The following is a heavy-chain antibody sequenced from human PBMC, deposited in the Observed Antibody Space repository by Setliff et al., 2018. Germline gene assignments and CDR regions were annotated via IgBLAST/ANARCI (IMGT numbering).Heavy chain of an antibody. CDR1: GYSFTVFG. CDR3: VRGQGPRTVVAIPFDH. D-gene: IGHD3-22*01. CDR2: ISPYYGST. J-gene: IGHJ4*02. V-gene: IGHV1-18*01. Sequence: ASVKVSCKTSGYSFTVFGISWVRQAPGQGLEWMGWISPYYGSTDYAQKFQGRVTMTTDTSTSTAYMELTRLTTDDTALYYCVRGQGPRTVVAIPFDHWGQGQWSPSPQ.